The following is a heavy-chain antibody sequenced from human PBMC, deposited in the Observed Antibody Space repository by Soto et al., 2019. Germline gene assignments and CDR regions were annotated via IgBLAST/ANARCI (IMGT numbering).Heavy chain of an antibody. D-gene: IGHD3-22*01. V-gene: IGHV3-21*01. J-gene: IGHJ4*02. Sequence: EVQLVESGGGLGKPGGSLRLSCAASGFTFSSYSMNWVRQAPGKGLEWVSSISSSSSYIYYADSVKGRFTISRDNAKNSLYLQMNSLRAEDTAVYYCATTLYYYDTSGYRWGQGTLVTVSS. CDR3: ATTLYYYDTSGYR. CDR1: GFTFSSYS. CDR2: ISSSSSYI.